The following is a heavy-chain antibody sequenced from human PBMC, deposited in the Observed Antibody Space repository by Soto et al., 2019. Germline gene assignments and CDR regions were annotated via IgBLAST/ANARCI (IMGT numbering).Heavy chain of an antibody. CDR1: GASISSAGYS. CDR3: ARADPTKLGVYSYGYFDY. J-gene: IGHJ4*02. Sequence: QLQLQESGSGLVRPSQTLSLTCAVSGASISSAGYSWSWIRQPPGKGLEWIGYIYHTGGTYYNPSLKSRVTISRDRSKNRFSLNLSSVTAADTAVYYCARADPTKLGVYSYGYFDYWGQGTLVTVSS. CDR2: IYHTGGT. D-gene: IGHD5-18*01. V-gene: IGHV4-30-2*01.